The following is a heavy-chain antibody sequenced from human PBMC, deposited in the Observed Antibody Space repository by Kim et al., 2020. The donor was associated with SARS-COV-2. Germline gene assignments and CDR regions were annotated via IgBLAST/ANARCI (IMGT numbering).Heavy chain of an antibody. CDR2: IYYSGST. V-gene: IGHV4-39*01. D-gene: IGHD6-13*01. J-gene: IGHJ4*02. Sequence: SETLSLTCTVSGGSISSSSYYWGWNRQPPGMGLEWIGSIYYSGSTYYNPSLKSRVTISVDTSKNQFSLKLSSVTAADTAVYYCARHPFGYSSSWDQVFYWGQGTLVTVSS. CDR3: ARHPFGYSSSWDQVFY. CDR1: GGSISSSSYY.